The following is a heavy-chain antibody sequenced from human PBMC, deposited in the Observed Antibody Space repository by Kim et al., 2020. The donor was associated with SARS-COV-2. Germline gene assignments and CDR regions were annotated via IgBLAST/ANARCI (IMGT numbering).Heavy chain of an antibody. J-gene: IGHJ6*02. D-gene: IGHD4-17*01. CDR2: INHSGST. V-gene: IGHV4-34*01. CDR3: ARGRGGTTVVTLGLGYYYYSGMDV. CDR1: GGSFSGYY. Sequence: SETLSLTCAVYGGSFSGYYWSWIRQPPGKGLEWIGEINHSGSTNYNPSLKSRVTISVDTSKNQFSLKLSSVTAAATAVYYCARGRGGTTVVTLGLGYYYYSGMDVWGQGTTVPVSS.